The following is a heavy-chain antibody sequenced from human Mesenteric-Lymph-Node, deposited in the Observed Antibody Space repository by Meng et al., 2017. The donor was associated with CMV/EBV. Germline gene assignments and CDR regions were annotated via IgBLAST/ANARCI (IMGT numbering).Heavy chain of an antibody. Sequence: SGFSFSNYGMHWVRQAPGKGLGWVAVIWYDGGNKYYTDSVKGRFTISKDNSKNTVDLQMNSLRVEDTAVYYCARDLNWGPRPAIDYWGQGTLVTVSS. CDR2: IWYDGGNK. V-gene: IGHV3-33*01. CDR1: GFSFSNYG. D-gene: IGHD3-16*01. CDR3: ARDLNWGPRPAIDY. J-gene: IGHJ4*02.